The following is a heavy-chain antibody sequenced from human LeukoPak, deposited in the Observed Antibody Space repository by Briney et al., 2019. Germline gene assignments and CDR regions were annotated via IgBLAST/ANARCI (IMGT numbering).Heavy chain of an antibody. Sequence: SCKVSGYTLTELSMHWVRQAPGKGLEWVAVISSDGSNKYYADSVKGRFTISRDNSKNTLYLQMNSLRAEDTAVYYCAKTGCTGGSCFDIWGQGTMVTVSS. J-gene: IGHJ3*02. V-gene: IGHV3-30*18. CDR1: GYTLTELS. CDR2: ISSDGSNK. D-gene: IGHD2-15*01. CDR3: AKTGCTGGSCFDI.